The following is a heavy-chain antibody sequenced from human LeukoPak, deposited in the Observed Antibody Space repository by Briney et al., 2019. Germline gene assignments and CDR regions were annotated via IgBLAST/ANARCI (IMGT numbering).Heavy chain of an antibody. CDR2: IYHSGST. D-gene: IGHD2-15*01. Sequence: SETLSLTCTVSGYSISSGYYWGWIRQPPGKGLEWIGSIYHSGSTYYNPSLKSRVTISVDTSKNQFSLKLSSVTAADTAVYYCARARGYCSGGSCVFFKYYYYYYYMDVWGKGTTVTVSS. CDR3: ARARGYCSGGSCVFFKYYYYYYYMDV. J-gene: IGHJ6*03. V-gene: IGHV4-38-2*02. CDR1: GYSISSGYY.